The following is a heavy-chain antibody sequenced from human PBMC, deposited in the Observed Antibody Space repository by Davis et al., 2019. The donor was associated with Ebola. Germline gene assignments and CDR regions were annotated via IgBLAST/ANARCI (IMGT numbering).Heavy chain of an antibody. V-gene: IGHV4-34*12. D-gene: IGHD1-1*01. CDR2: IMGAGTTT. CDR3: ARATLNSVSDSGLGYNHIDS. Sequence: SETLSPTCGLPGGSLWGYFWTWIRQSPGEGLEWLGEIMGAGTTTNYNPSLKNRVSISLDTPKNQFSLNRHVVTAADTAVYYCARATLNSVSDSGLGYNHIDSWGQGTLVTVSS. J-gene: IGHJ5*01. CDR1: GGSLWGYF.